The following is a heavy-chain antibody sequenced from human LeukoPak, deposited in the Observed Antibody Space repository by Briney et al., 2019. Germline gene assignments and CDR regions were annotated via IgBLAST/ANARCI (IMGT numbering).Heavy chain of an antibody. CDR2: IYYSGST. CDR1: GGSISSYY. V-gene: IGHV4-59*01. D-gene: IGHD2-8*01. Sequence: PSETLSLTCTVSGGSISSYYWSWIRQPPGKGLEWIGYIYYSGSTNYNPSLKSRVTISVDTSKNQFSLKLSSVTAADTAVYYCAREADNRCTNGVCYTDDYWGQGTLVTVSS. J-gene: IGHJ4*02. CDR3: AREADNRCTNGVCYTDDY.